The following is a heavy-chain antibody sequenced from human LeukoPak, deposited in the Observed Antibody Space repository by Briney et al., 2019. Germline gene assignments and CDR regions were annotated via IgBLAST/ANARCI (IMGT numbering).Heavy chain of an antibody. CDR3: AKDLGYYDFWSGYLQYYYYGMDV. CDR2: ISGSGGST. D-gene: IGHD3-3*01. Sequence: GGSLRLSCAASGFTFSSYAMSWVRQAPGKGLEWVSAISGSGGSTYYADSVKGRFTISRDNSKNTLYLQMNSLRAEDTAVYYCAKDLGYYDFWSGYLQYYYYGMDVWGQGTTVTVSS. CDR1: GFTFSSYA. V-gene: IGHV3-23*01. J-gene: IGHJ6*02.